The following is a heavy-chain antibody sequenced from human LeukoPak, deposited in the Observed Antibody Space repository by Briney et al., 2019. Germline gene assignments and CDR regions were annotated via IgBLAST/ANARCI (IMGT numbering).Heavy chain of an antibody. D-gene: IGHD2-2*01. CDR1: GGSISSSRYY. CDR3: ARDRGPYCSSTSCSLNWFDP. CDR2: IYYSGST. Sequence: PSEALSLTCTVSGGSISSSRYYWSWIRQPPGKGLEWIGYIYYSGSTNYNPSLKSRVTISVDTSKNQFSLKLSSVTAADTAVYYCARDRGPYCSSTSCSLNWFDPWGQGTLVTVSS. V-gene: IGHV4-61*01. J-gene: IGHJ5*02.